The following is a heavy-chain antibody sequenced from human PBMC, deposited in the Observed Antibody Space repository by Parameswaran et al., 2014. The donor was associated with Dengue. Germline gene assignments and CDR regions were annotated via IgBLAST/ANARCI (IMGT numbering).Heavy chain of an antibody. V-gene: IGHV3-11*04. Sequence: RWIRQPPGKGLEWISYISGRGGTIYYADSVKGRFTISRDNAKNSLYLQLNSLRAEDTAVYYCAREDVWGKGTTVTVSS. CDR3: AREDV. J-gene: IGHJ6*04. CDR2: ISGRGGTI.